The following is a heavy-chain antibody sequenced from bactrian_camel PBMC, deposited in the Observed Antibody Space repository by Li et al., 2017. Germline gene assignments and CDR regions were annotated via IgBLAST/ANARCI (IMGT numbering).Heavy chain of an antibody. V-gene: IGHV3S40*01. CDR3: IQGLSGGRVSFGY. CDR2: INSGGGST. CDR1: GFTFSSYD. D-gene: IGHD3*01. Sequence: VQLVESGGGSVQAGGSLRLSCAASGFTFSSYDMSWVRQAPGKGLEWVSAINSGGGSTSYADSVKGRFTISRDNAKNTVYLEMNSLKPEDAAVYYCIQGLSGGRVSFGYWGQGTQVTVS. J-gene: IGHJ6*01.